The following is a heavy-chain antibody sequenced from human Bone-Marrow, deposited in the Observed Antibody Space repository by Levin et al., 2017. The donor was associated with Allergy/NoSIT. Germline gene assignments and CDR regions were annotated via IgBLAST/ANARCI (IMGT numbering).Heavy chain of an antibody. D-gene: IGHD2-2*01. CDR1: NGSINSSY. V-gene: IGHV4-59*01. CDR3: ARVSYAIPFDY. Sequence: SQTLSLPCTVSNGSINSSYWSWVRPPPGKGLEWLGYIYNTGSTVYNPSLKSRVTMSVDTSKNQFSLRVNSVTAADTAVYYCARVSYAIPFDYWGQGTLVTVSS. J-gene: IGHJ4*02. CDR2: IYNTGST.